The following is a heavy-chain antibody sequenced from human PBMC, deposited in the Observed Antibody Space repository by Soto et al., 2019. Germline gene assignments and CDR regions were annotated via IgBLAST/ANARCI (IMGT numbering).Heavy chain of an antibody. J-gene: IGHJ6*02. CDR2: INPNSGGT. D-gene: IGHD6-6*01. Sequence: GASLKVSCKASGYTFTGYYMHWVRQAPGQGLEWMGWINPNSGGTNYAQKFQGRVTMTRDTSISTAYMELSRLRSDDTAVYYCARDLYSSSSRLLYYYYGMDVWGQGTTVTVSS. V-gene: IGHV1-2*02. CDR1: GYTFTGYY. CDR3: ARDLYSSSSRLLYYYYGMDV.